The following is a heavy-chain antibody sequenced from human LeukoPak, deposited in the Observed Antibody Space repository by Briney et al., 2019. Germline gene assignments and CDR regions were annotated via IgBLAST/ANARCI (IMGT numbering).Heavy chain of an antibody. J-gene: IGHJ4*02. D-gene: IGHD5-12*01. CDR2: IYYSGST. Sequence: PSETLSLTCTVSGGSISSYYWSWIRQPPGKGLEWIGYIYYSGSTNYNPSLKSRVTISVDTSKNQFSLKLSSVTAADTAVYYCARDGPYSGYDLFCDYWGQGTLVTVSS. CDR1: GGSISSYY. V-gene: IGHV4-59*01. CDR3: ARDGPYSGYDLFCDY.